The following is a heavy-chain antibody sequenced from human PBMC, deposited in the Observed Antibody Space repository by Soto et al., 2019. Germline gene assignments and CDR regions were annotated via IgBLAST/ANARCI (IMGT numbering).Heavy chain of an antibody. Sequence: ASVKVSCKASGYTFTSSGISWVRQAPGQGLEWTGWISVYNGNTNYAQNFQGRVSMTTDTSTSTVYMELRNLRSDDTAVYYCARGVVVPAATGKTWFDPWGQGTLVTVSS. D-gene: IGHD2-2*01. V-gene: IGHV1-18*01. CDR3: ARGVVVPAATGKTWFDP. CDR1: GYTFTSSG. J-gene: IGHJ5*02. CDR2: ISVYNGNT.